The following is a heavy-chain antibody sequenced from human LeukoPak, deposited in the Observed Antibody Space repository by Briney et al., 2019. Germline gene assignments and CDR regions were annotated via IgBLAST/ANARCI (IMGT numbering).Heavy chain of an antibody. CDR2: INHSGST. D-gene: IGHD2-2*03. J-gene: IGHJ4*02. CDR1: GFKLIGYS. V-gene: IGHV4-34*01. CDR3: ARSSGYCSSTSCYRIRAFDY. Sequence: PGGSLRLSCAASGFKLIGYSMNWVRQPPGKGLEWIGEINHSGSTNYNPSLKSRVTISVDTSKNQFSLKLSSVTAADTAVYYCARSSGYCSSTSCYRIRAFDYWGQGTLVTVSS.